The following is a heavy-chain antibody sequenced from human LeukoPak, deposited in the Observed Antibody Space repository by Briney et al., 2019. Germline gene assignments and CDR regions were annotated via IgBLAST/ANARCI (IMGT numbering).Heavy chain of an antibody. CDR2: IKTDGSEN. CDR3: ARFGYSCGAFDY. J-gene: IGHJ4*02. V-gene: IGHV3-7*05. CDR1: GFTFSSYW. Sequence: GGSLRLSCAASGFTFSSYWMSWVRQAPGKVLEWVANIKTDGSENYYVDSVKGRFTISRDNTKNSLYLQMNSLRAEDTAVYYCARFGYSCGAFDYWGQGTLVTVSS. D-gene: IGHD5-18*01.